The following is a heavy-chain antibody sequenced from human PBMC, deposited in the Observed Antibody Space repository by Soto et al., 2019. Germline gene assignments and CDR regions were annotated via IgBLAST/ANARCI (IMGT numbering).Heavy chain of an antibody. D-gene: IGHD4-4*01. J-gene: IGHJ4*02. V-gene: IGHV1-69*04. CDR2: IIPILGIT. Sequence: SVKVSCKASGDTFSSYSFTWVRQAPGQGLEWMGRIIPILGITNYAQKFQGRVTITADKSTSTAYMELSSLRSEDTAVYYCATDKDSTYDYWGQGTLVTVSS. CDR3: ATDKDSTYDY. CDR1: GDTFSSYS.